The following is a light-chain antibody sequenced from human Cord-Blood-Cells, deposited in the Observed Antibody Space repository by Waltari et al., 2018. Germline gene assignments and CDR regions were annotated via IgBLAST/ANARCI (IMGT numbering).Light chain of an antibody. V-gene: IGKV1-39*01. CDR1: QSISSY. CDR2: DAY. Sequence: DMQMTQSPSSLSASLGDRVTITCRSSQSISSYLNWYHQKPGKAPKLLIYDAYSFQSGVQSRSSGRGSETDVTLTISSPRPGNFATYYCQQSYSTPRTFGQGTKVEIK. CDR3: QQSYSTPRT. J-gene: IGKJ1*01.